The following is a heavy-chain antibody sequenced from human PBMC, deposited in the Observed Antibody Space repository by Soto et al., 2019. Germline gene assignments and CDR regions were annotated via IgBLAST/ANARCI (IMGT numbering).Heavy chain of an antibody. J-gene: IGHJ2*01. CDR1: GFTFINYA. Sequence: GGSLRLSCAGSGFTFINYAMNWVRQAPGKGLEWVSSISGGGDAAFFPDSVRGRFTISRDNSKNTVTLQMNSLGVDDTAVYYCARKILGSTARPNYWYFDLWGRGTLVTVSS. V-gene: IGHV3-23*01. CDR2: ISGGGDAA. CDR3: ARKILGSTARPNYWYFDL. D-gene: IGHD7-27*01.